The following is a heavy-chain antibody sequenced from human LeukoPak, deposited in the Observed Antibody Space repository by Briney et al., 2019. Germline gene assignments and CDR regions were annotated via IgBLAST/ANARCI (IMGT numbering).Heavy chain of an antibody. CDR1: GGSISSYY. Sequence: SETLSLTCTVSGGSISSYYWSWIRQPPGKGLEWIGYIYHSGSTNYNPSLKSRVTISVDTSKNQFSLKLSSVTAADTAVYYCAEGAVAGHYWGQGTLVTVSS. J-gene: IGHJ4*02. V-gene: IGHV4-59*01. CDR3: AEGAVAGHY. CDR2: IYHSGST. D-gene: IGHD6-19*01.